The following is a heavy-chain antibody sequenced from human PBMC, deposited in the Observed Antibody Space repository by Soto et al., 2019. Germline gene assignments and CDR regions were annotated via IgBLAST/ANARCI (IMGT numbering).Heavy chain of an antibody. V-gene: IGHV3-30-3*01. CDR2: ISYDGSSK. CDR3: ARETDYGIDV. CDR1: AFTFSSFA. Sequence: QVQLVESGGGVVQPGRSLRLSCAASAFTFSSFAMHWVRQAPGKGLEWVTLISYDGSSKYYADSVKGRFTISRDNSKNTLYLQMSSLRAEDTAVYYCARETDYGIDVWGQGTTVSVSS. J-gene: IGHJ6*02.